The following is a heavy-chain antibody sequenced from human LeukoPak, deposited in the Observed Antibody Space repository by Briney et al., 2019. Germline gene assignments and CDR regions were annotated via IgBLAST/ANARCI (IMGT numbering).Heavy chain of an antibody. D-gene: IGHD4-11*01. J-gene: IGHJ5*01. CDR3: AKPVYTNYGGFDF. Sequence: GGSLRLSCTASGVTFRDHGMRWVRQPPGKGPEWVAFIWSEGSNKYYADSVKGRFTISRANSKNTLYMQIDSLRVEQTSVYYCAKPVYTNYGGFDFWGEGALVTVSS. CDR2: IWSEGSNK. V-gene: IGHV3-33*03. CDR1: GVTFRDHG.